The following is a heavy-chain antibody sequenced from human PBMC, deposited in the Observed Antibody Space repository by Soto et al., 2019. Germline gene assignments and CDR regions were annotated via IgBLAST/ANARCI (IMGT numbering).Heavy chain of an antibody. D-gene: IGHD4-17*01. Sequence: QVQLQQWGAGLLKPSETLSLTCAVYGGSFSGYYWSWIRQPPGKGLEWIGEINHSGSTNYNPSLKSRVTISVDTSKNQFSLKLSSVTPADTAVYYCARGEVYGDYAEYYYYGMDVWGQGTTVTVSS. CDR1: GGSFSGYY. J-gene: IGHJ6*02. CDR2: INHSGST. V-gene: IGHV4-34*01. CDR3: ARGEVYGDYAEYYYYGMDV.